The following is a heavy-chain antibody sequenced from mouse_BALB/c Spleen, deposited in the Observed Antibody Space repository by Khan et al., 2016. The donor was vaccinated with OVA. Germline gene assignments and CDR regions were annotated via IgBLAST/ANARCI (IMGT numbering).Heavy chain of an antibody. Sequence: EVQLVESGPGLVKPSQSLSLTCTVTGYSIASDYAWNWIRQFPGNKLEWMGFISYSGNTNYNPSRKSRISITRDTSKNQFFLQLNSVTSEDTATYYCARVYGGDFDYWGQGTTLTVSS. J-gene: IGHJ2*01. CDR3: ARVYGGDFDY. CDR2: ISYSGNT. CDR1: GYSIASDYA. D-gene: IGHD1-1*01. V-gene: IGHV3-2*02.